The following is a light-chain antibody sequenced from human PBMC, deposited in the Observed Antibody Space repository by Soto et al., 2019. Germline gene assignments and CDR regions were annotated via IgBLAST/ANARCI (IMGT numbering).Light chain of an antibody. J-gene: IGLJ3*02. CDR1: STNIGSNT. CDR2: SNN. Sequence: QSVLTQPPSASGTPGQRVTISCSGSSTNIGSNTVNWYQQLPGTAPKLLIYSNNQRPSGVPDRFSGSKSGNSASLAISGLQSEDDADYYCAAWDDSLNGGVFGGGTKLTVL. CDR3: AAWDDSLNGGV. V-gene: IGLV1-44*01.